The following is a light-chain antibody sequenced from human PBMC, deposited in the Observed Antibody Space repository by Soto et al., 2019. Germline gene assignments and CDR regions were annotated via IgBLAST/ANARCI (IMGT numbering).Light chain of an antibody. J-gene: IGKJ2*01. CDR1: QSVSSSF. Sequence: EIVLTQSPGTLSLSPGERATLSCRASQSVSSSFLAWYQQKPGQAPRLLMYGASTRATGIPDRFSGSGSGTDFTLTISRLEPEDFALYYCQQYTSLPLTFGQGTKLDVK. V-gene: IGKV3-20*01. CDR3: QQYTSLPLT. CDR2: GAS.